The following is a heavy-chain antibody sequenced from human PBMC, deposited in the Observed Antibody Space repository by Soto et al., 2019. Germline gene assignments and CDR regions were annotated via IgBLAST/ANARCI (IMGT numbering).Heavy chain of an antibody. D-gene: IGHD2-2*02. CDR2: TYYRSKWYN. V-gene: IGHV6-1*01. J-gene: IGHJ6*02. CDR1: GDSVSSNSAA. CDR3: ARDPHHCSSTSCYTRYYNGMDV. Sequence: TLSLTCAISGDSVSSNSAAWNWIRQSPSRGLEWLGRTYYRSKWYNDYAVSVKSRITINPDTSKNQFSLQLNSVTPEDTAVYYCARDPHHCSSTSCYTRYYNGMDVWGQGTTVTVSS.